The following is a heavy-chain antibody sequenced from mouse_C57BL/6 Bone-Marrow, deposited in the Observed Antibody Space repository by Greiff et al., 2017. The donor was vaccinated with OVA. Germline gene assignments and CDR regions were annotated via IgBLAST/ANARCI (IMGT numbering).Heavy chain of an antibody. D-gene: IGHD1-1*01. V-gene: IGHV5-9-1*02. CDR3: TRDRGSSPFAY. CDR1: GFTFSSYA. J-gene: IGHJ3*01. CDR2: ISSGGDYI. Sequence: EVKLMESGEGLVKPGGSLKLSCAASGFTFSSYAMSWVRQTPEKRLEWVAYISSGGDYIYYADTVKGRFTISRDNARNTLYLQMSSLKSEDTAMYYCTRDRGSSPFAYWGQGTLVTVSA.